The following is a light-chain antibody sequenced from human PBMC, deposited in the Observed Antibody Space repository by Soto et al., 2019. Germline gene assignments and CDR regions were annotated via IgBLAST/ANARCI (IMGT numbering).Light chain of an antibody. V-gene: IGKV3-15*01. CDR1: QMVTTN. J-gene: IGKJ1*01. Sequence: EIVMTQSPPPLSVSPGEKPTPPCRASQMVTTNLAWYQQKPGQAPRLLIYGPSTRATGIPARFSGSGSGTEFTLTISSLQSEDFAVYYCQQYNNWPPGRTFGQGTKVEIK. CDR3: QQYNNWPPGRT. CDR2: GPS.